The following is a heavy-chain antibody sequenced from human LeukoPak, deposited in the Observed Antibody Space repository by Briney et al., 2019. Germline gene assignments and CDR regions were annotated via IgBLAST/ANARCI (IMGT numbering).Heavy chain of an antibody. CDR2: IYYSGST. CDR1: GGSISSYY. V-gene: IGHV4-59*01. J-gene: IGHJ6*03. D-gene: IGHD3-16*01. Sequence: PSETLSLTCTVSGGSISSYYWSWIRQPPGKGLEWIGYIYYSGSTNYNPSLKSRVTISVDTSKNQFSLKLSSVTAADTAVYYCARVTLGDYYMDVWGKGTTVTVSS. CDR3: ARVTLGDYYMDV.